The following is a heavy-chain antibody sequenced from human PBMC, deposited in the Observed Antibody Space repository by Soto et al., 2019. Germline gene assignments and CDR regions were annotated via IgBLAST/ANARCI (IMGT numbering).Heavy chain of an antibody. V-gene: IGHV3-9*01. CDR1: GFNFDDYA. J-gene: IGHJ4*02. CDR2: ISWNSGSI. D-gene: IGHD3-22*01. Sequence: GGSLRLSCAASGFNFDDYAMHWVRQAPGKGLEWVSGISWNSGSIGYADSVKGRFTISRDNAKKSLYLQMNSLRAEDTALYYCAKVAAYDSSDYWGQGTLVTVSS. CDR3: AKVAAYDSSDY.